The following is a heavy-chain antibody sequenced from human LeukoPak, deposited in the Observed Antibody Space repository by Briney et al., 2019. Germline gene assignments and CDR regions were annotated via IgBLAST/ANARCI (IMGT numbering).Heavy chain of an antibody. V-gene: IGHV1-18*01. J-gene: IGHJ3*02. CDR2: ISAYNGNT. D-gene: IGHD2-21*02. CDR3: ARVGDLNAFDI. Sequence: ASVKVSCKASGYTFIRHDITWVRQAPGQGLEWMGWISAYNGNTNYAENLQGRVTMTTDTSTSTAYIELRGLRSDDTAVYYCARVGDLNAFDIWGQGTMVTVSS. CDR1: GYTFIRHD.